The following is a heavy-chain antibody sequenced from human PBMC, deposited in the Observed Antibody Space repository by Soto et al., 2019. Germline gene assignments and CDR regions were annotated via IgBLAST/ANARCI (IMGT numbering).Heavy chain of an antibody. V-gene: IGHV3-74*01. D-gene: IGHD2-2*01. CDR1: GFTFSSYW. Sequence: GGSLRLSCAASGFTFSSYWMHWVRQAPGKGLVWVSRINSDGSSTTYADSVKGRFTISRDNAKNTLYLQMNSLRAEDTAVYYCARARDIVVVPATPVDYWGQGTLVTVSS. J-gene: IGHJ4*02. CDR2: INSDGSST. CDR3: ARARDIVVVPATPVDY.